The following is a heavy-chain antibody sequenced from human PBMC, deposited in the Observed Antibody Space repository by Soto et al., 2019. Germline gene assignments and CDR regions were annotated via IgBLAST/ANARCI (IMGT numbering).Heavy chain of an antibody. J-gene: IGHJ5*02. D-gene: IGHD3-10*01. CDR1: GDSISSYY. V-gene: IGHV4-59*13. Sequence: QVQLQESGPGLVKPSETLSLTCTVSGDSISSYYWSWIRQPPGQGLEWVGYISYTGSTIYNPSLESRATISLDTSKNQVSLSLNSVPVADTDVYYCASVGELPVWFDPWGRGTLVTVSS. CDR3: ASVGELPVWFDP. CDR2: ISYTGST.